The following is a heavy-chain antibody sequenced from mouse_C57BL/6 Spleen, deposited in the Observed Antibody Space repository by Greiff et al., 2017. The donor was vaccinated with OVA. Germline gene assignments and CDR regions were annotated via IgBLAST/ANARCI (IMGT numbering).Heavy chain of an antibody. CDR2: IYPGNSDT. Sequence: EVQLQQSGPVLARPGASVKMSCKTSGYTFTSYWMHWVKQRPGQGLEWIGAIYPGNSDTSYNQKFKGKAKLTAVTSASTAYMELSSLTNEDSAVYYCTPYYDYGLDYWGQGTTLTVSS. CDR1: GYTFTSYW. CDR3: TPYYDYGLDY. D-gene: IGHD2-4*01. V-gene: IGHV1-5*01. J-gene: IGHJ2*01.